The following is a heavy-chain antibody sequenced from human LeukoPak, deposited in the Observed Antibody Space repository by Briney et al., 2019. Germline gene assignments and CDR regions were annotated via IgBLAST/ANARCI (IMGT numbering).Heavy chain of an antibody. V-gene: IGHV4-4*07. Sequence: SETLSLTCSVSGGSISSYYWSWIRQPAGKGLEWIGRIFISGGTNYNPSLRSRVTMSLDTSKNQFSLNLTSVTAADTAVYFCARAPHTSPTDYYFDFWGPGTLVTVSS. CDR2: IFISGGT. CDR3: ARAPHTSPTDYYFDF. CDR1: GGSISSYY. D-gene: IGHD1-14*01. J-gene: IGHJ4*02.